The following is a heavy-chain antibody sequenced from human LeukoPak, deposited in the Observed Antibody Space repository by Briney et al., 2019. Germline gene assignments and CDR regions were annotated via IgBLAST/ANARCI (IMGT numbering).Heavy chain of an antibody. J-gene: IGHJ6*03. CDR2: ISSSSSYI. Sequence: GGSLRLSCAASGFTLSDYTMNWVRHAPGTGLEWVSSISSSSSYIDYADSVKGRFTISRDNAKNSLSLQMKSLRAEDTAVYYCVRGEYSYGPLDYYYYMDVWGKGTTVTVSS. D-gene: IGHD5-18*01. CDR1: GFTLSDYT. V-gene: IGHV3-21*01. CDR3: VRGEYSYGPLDYYYYMDV.